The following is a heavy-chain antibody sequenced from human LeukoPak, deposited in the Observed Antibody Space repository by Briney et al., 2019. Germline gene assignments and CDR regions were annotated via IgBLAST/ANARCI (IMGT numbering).Heavy chain of an antibody. D-gene: IGHD3-3*01. J-gene: IGHJ3*02. CDR1: GGSFSGYY. V-gene: IGHV4-34*01. CDR2: INHSGST. Sequence: SETLSLTCAVYGGSFSGYYWSWIRQPPGKGLEWIGEINHSGSTNYNPSLKSRVTMSVDTSKNQFSLKLSSVTAADTAVYYCAREGGPGSYYDFWSGPADTFDIWGQGTMVTVSS. CDR3: AREGGPGSYYDFWSGPADTFDI.